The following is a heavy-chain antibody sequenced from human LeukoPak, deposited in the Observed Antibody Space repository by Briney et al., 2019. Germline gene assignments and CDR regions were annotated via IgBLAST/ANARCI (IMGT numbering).Heavy chain of an antibody. CDR3: ARDFDY. CDR1: GFTFSSYA. J-gene: IGHJ4*02. CDR2: ISYDGSNK. Sequence: GRSLRLSCAASGFTFSSYAMHWVRQAPGKGLEWVAVISYDGSNKYYADSVKGRFTISRDNSKNTLYLQMNSLRAEDTAVYYCARDFDYWGQGTLVTVSS. V-gene: IGHV3-30-3*01.